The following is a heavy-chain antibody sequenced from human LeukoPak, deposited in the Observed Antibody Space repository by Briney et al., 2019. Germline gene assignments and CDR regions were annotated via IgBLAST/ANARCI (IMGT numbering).Heavy chain of an antibody. J-gene: IGHJ6*04. CDR1: GGTFSSYA. CDR3: ARGARCSSTSCYAYYYGMDV. D-gene: IGHD2-2*01. Sequence: SVKVSCKASGGTFSSYAISWVRQAPGQELEWMGGIIPIFGTANYAQKFQGRVTITADESTSTAYMELSSLRSEDTAVYYCARGARCSSTSCYAYYYGMDVWGKGTTVTVSS. CDR2: IIPIFGTA. V-gene: IGHV1-69*01.